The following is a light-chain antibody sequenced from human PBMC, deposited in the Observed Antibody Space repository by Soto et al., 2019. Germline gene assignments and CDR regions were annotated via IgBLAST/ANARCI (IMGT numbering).Light chain of an antibody. J-gene: IGLJ1*01. Sequence: QSALTQPPSVSGSPGQSVTISCTGTSSDVGGYNYVSWYQQHPGKAPKLMIYDVSKRPSGVPDRFSGSKSGNTASLSISGLQAEDEADYCCCSYAGSYVFGTGTKVTVL. V-gene: IGLV2-11*01. CDR3: CSYAGSYV. CDR2: DVS. CDR1: SSDVGGYNY.